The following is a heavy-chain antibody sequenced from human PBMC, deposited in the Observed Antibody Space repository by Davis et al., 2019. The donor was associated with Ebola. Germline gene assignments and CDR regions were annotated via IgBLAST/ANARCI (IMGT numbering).Heavy chain of an antibody. Sequence: GESLKISCAASGFTLSGYSMNWVRQAPGKGLEWVSYISSSSSTTYYADSVKGRFTISRDNSKNTLYLQMNSLRAEDTAVYYCAKDGGQWEPYFDYWGQGTLVTVSS. CDR3: AKDGGQWEPYFDY. J-gene: IGHJ4*02. CDR2: ISSSSSTT. CDR1: GFTLSGYS. V-gene: IGHV3-48*01. D-gene: IGHD1-26*01.